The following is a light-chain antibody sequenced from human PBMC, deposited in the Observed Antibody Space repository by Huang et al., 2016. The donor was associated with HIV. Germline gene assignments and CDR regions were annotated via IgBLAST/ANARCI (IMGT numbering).Light chain of an antibody. CDR2: WAS. Sequence: DIVMTQSPDSLAVSLGERATINCKSSQSLLYNSNNKNYLAWYQQKPGQPPNLLIYWASSRKSGVPDRFSGSGSETDFTLTISSPQAEDVAVYYCQQHYSSPPTFGQGTKLEIK. J-gene: IGKJ2*01. CDR1: QSLLYNSNNKNY. CDR3: QQHYSSPPT. V-gene: IGKV4-1*01.